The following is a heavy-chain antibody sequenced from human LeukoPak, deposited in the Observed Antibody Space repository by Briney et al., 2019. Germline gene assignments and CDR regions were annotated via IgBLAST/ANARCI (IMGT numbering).Heavy chain of an antibody. Sequence: PGGSLRLSCAASGFTVSSNYMSWVRQAPGKGLEWVSVIYSGGSTYYADSVKGRFTISRDNSKNTLYLQMNSLRAEDTAVYYCARSSRMVRTDAFDYWGQGTLVTVSS. CDR2: IYSGGST. D-gene: IGHD3-10*01. CDR1: GFTVSSNY. CDR3: ARSSRMVRTDAFDY. V-gene: IGHV3-66*01. J-gene: IGHJ4*02.